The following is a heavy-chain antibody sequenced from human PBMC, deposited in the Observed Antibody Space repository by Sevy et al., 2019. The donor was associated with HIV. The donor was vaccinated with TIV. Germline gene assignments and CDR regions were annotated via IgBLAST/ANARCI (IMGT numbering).Heavy chain of an antibody. V-gene: IGHV1-8*01. CDR3: ARLTIQPGEDYYYYYGMDV. D-gene: IGHD3-9*01. CDR2: MNPNSGNT. CDR1: GYTFTSYD. J-gene: IGHJ6*02. Sequence: ASVKVSCKASGYTFTSYDINWVRQATGQGLEWMGWMNPNSGNTGYAQKFQGRVTMTRNTSISTAYMELSSLRSEDTAVYYCARLTIQPGEDYYYYYGMDVWGQGTTVTVSS.